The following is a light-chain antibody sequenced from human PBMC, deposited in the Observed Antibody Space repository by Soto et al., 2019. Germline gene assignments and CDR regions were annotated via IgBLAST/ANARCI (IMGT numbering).Light chain of an antibody. J-gene: IGKJ5*01. CDR2: VAS. V-gene: IGKV1-9*01. CDR1: QGISSH. Sequence: SPSFLSVSVRDRVIIPCRAGQGISSHFAWYQQRPGPAPKLLIFVASSLRSGVPSRFSGSGSGTEFTLTIRGLQPEDFASYYCQQLNSYPITFGQGTRLEIK. CDR3: QQLNSYPIT.